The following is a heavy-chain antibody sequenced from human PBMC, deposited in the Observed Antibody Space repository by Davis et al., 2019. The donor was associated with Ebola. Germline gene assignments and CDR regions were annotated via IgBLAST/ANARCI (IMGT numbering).Heavy chain of an antibody. D-gene: IGHD1-26*01. V-gene: IGHV4-34*01. CDR2: INHSGST. J-gene: IGHJ4*02. CDR3: ARDRGSYSRLFDY. CDR1: GGSLSGYY. Sequence: PSETLSLTCAVYGGSLSGYYWSWIRQPPGKGLEWIGEINHSGSTNYSPSLKSRVTISVDKSNNQFSLSLSSVTAADTALYYCARDRGSYSRLFDYWGRGALVTVSS.